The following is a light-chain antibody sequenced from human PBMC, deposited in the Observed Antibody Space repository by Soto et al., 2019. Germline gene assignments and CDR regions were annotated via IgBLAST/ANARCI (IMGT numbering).Light chain of an antibody. J-gene: IGKJ4*01. V-gene: IGKV3-15*01. CDR2: GAS. CDR3: QQYNNWPPLT. Sequence: ETVMTQSPATLSVSPGERATLSCRARQSVSSNLACYQQKPGQAPRLLIYGASTRATGIPARFSGSGSGTEFTLTISSLQSEDFAVYYCQQYNNWPPLTFGGGTKVDIK. CDR1: QSVSSN.